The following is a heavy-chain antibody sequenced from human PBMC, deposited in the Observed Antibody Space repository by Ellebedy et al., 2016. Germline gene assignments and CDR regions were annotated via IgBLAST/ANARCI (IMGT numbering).Heavy chain of an antibody. CDR1: GFTFSSYW. CDR3: ARGYYDSSGYLPDAWYFDL. V-gene: IGHV3-74*01. CDR2: INSDGSST. Sequence: GESLKISCAASGFTFSSYWMHWVRQAPGKGLVWVSRINSDGSSTSYADSVKGRFTISRDNAKNTLYLQMNSLRAEDTAVYYCARGYYDSSGYLPDAWYFDLWGRGTLVTVSS. D-gene: IGHD3-22*01. J-gene: IGHJ2*01.